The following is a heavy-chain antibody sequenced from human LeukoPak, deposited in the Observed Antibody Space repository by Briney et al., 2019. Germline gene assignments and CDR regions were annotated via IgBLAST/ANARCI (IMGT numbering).Heavy chain of an antibody. J-gene: IGHJ4*02. CDR1: GFTFSRSA. D-gene: IGHD3-22*01. CDR2: ISGNGQQT. CDR3: AKDANYLDSSGYLIPFDY. V-gene: IGHV3-23*01. Sequence: PGGSLRLPCSASGFTFSRSAMTWVRQLPGGGLEWVSSISGNGQQTYYGASVKGRFSVSRDNSQNTLYLQMDSLRADDSALYYCAKDANYLDSSGYLIPFDYWGQGTLVTVSS.